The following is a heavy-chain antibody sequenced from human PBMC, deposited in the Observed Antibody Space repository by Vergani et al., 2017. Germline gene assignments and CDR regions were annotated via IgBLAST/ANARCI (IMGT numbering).Heavy chain of an antibody. D-gene: IGHD6-13*01. V-gene: IGHV3-30*18. CDR2: ISYDGSNK. J-gene: IGHJ4*02. CDR3: AKDPSSSWYWFDY. CDR1: GFTFSSYG. Sequence: QVQLVESGGDVVQPGRSLRLSCAASGFTFSSYGMHRVRQAPGKGLEWVAVISYDGSNKYYADSVKGRFTISRDNSKNTLYLQMNSLRAEDTAVYYCAKDPSSSWYWFDYWGQGTLVTVSS.